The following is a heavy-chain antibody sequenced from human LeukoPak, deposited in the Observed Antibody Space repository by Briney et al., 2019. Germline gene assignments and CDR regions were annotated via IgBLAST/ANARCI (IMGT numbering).Heavy chain of an antibody. J-gene: IGHJ4*02. CDR1: GYTLTELS. CDR3: ARVRNYYGSSGYSYYFDY. V-gene: IGHV1-24*01. Sequence: ASVKVSCKVSGYTLTELSMHWVRQAPGKGLEWMGGFDPEDGETIYAQKFQGRVTMTEDTSTDTAYMELSSLRSEDTAVYYCARVRNYYGSSGYSYYFDYWGQGTLVTVSS. CDR2: FDPEDGET. D-gene: IGHD3-22*01.